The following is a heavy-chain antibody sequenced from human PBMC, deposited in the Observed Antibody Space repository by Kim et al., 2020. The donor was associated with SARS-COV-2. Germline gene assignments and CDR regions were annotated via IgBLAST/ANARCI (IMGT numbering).Heavy chain of an antibody. J-gene: IGHJ6*01. V-gene: IGHV4-38-2*02. CDR1: GYSISSGYY. Sequence: SETLSLTCTVSGYSISSGYYWGWIRQPPGKGLEWIGSIYHSGSTYYNPSLKSRVTISVDTSKNQFSLKLSSVTAADTAVYYCARGQDYSSSWYPISNYY. CDR3: ARGQDYSSSWYPISNYY. CDR2: IYHSGST. D-gene: IGHD6-13*01.